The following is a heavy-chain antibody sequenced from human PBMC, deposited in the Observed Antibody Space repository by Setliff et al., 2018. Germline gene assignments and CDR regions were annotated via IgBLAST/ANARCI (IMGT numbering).Heavy chain of an antibody. CDR2: ISYDGINK. CDR3: AGDKPLQHNYNFWSGYCPY. V-gene: IGHV3-30*01. D-gene: IGHD3-3*01. Sequence: SCAASGFTFSSYAMHWVRQAPGKGLEWVAVISYDGINKYYADSVKGRFTISRDNSKNTLYLQMNSLRPEDTAVYYCAGDKPLQHNYNFWSGYCPYWGQGTLVTVS. CDR1: GFTFSSYA. J-gene: IGHJ4*02.